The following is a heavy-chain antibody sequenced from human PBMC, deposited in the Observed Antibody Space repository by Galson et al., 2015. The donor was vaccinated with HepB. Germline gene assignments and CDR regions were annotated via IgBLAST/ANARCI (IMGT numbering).Heavy chain of an antibody. D-gene: IGHD4-17*01. CDR3: AKDSLDYGDWFDP. CDR1: GFTFSSYA. CDR2: TSGSGGST. J-gene: IGHJ5*02. V-gene: IGHV3-23*01. Sequence: SLRLSCAASGFTFSSYAMSWVRQAPGKGLEWVSATSGSGGSTYYADSVKGRFTISRDNSKNTLYLQMNSLRAEDTAVYYCAKDSLDYGDWFDPWGQGTLVTVSS.